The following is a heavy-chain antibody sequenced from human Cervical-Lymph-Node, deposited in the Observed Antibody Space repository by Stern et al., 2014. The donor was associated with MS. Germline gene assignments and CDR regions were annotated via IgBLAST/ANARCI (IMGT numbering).Heavy chain of an antibody. CDR2: VHYSGTT. CDR1: GGSISSYY. Sequence: QVQLVESGPGLVKPSETLYLTCSVSGGSISSYYWNWIRQPPGKGLEWIANVHYSGTTNYNPSLKSRVTILLDTSLNKISLKMTSGTAADTAVYYCAGSGTYYPDYWGQGILVTVSS. J-gene: IGHJ4*02. D-gene: IGHD3-3*01. V-gene: IGHV4-59*08. CDR3: AGSGTYYPDY.